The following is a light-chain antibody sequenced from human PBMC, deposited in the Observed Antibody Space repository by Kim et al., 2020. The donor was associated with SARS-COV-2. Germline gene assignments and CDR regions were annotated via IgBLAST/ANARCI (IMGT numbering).Light chain of an antibody. J-gene: IGKJ4*01. V-gene: IGKV3-20*01. CDR1: QSISTNY. Sequence: EIVLTQSPGTLSLSPGERATLSCRASQSISTNYLAWYQQKPGQAPRLLIYGASSRATGIPDRFSGSGSGTDFTLTISSLEPEDFAVYCCQHYGSSPTFGGGTKVDIK. CDR2: GAS. CDR3: QHYGSSPT.